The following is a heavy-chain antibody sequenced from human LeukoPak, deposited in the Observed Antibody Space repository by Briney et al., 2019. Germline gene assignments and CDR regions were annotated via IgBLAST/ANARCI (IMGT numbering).Heavy chain of an antibody. V-gene: IGHV4-59*11. CDR1: GGSISSHY. D-gene: IGHD3-22*01. CDR3: ASYSYYYDSSGYFDY. CDR2: IYYSGST. Sequence: SETLSLTCTVSGGSISSHYWSWIRQPPGKGLEWIGYIYYSGSTNYNPSLKSRVTISVDTSKNQFSLKLSSVAAADTAVYYCASYSYYYDSSGYFDYWGQGTLVTVSS. J-gene: IGHJ4*02.